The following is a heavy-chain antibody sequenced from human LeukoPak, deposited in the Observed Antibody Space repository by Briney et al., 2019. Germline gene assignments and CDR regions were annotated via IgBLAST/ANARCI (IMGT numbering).Heavy chain of an antibody. CDR1: GGSISSSYYY. CDR3: ARVPAYSGRPDAFDI. J-gene: IGHJ3*02. CDR2: IYNSGST. D-gene: IGHD1-26*01. V-gene: IGHV4-39*01. Sequence: SETLSLTCTVSGGSISSSYYYWGWIRQPPGKGLEWIGSIYNSGSTHYNPSLKSRVTISVDTSKNQFSLKLSSVTAADTAVYYCARVPAYSGRPDAFDIWGQGTMVTVSS.